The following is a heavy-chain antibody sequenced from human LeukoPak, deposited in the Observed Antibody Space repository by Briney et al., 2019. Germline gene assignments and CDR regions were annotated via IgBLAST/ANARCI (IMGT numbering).Heavy chain of an antibody. CDR2: IIPIFGTA. CDR1: GGTFSSYA. J-gene: IGHJ6*03. V-gene: IGHV1-69*13. Sequence: SVKVSCKASGGTFSSYAISWVRQAPGQGLEWMGGIIPIFGTANYAQKFQGRVTITADESTSTAYMELSSLRSEDTAVYYCARGIVVPAAMHNYYYYVDVWGKGTTVTISS. D-gene: IGHD2-2*01. CDR3: ARGIVVPAAMHNYYYYVDV.